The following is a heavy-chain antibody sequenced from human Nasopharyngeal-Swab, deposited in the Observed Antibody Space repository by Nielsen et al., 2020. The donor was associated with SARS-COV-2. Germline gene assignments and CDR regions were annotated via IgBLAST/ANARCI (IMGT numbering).Heavy chain of an antibody. CDR2: IYSGGTRT. CDR1: GFRFTSYA. CDR3: ARGIGHTVETAFDY. J-gene: IGHJ4*02. D-gene: IGHD4-17*01. V-gene: IGHV3-23*03. Sequence: GESLKISCAASGFRFTSYAMSWVRQAPGKGLEWVSIIYSGGTRTYYADSVKGRFTISRDDSKSTLYLQLNSLRAEDTAVFYCARGIGHTVETAFDYWGRGTLVTVSS.